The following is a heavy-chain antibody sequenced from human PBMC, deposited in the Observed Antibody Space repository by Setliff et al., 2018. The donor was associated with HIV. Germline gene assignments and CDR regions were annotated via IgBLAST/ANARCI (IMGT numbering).Heavy chain of an antibody. CDR2: IWHDGSNE. CDR1: GFSFSTYG. D-gene: IGHD6-13*01. V-gene: IGHV3-33*08. CDR3: ATLSSNWHLEY. Sequence: PGGSLRLSCAASGFSFSTYGMHWVRQAPGKGLEWVAVIWHDGSNENYADSVKGRFTISRDNSKNTVYLQMNSLRAEDTAVYYCATLSSNWHLEYWGQGTLVTVSS. J-gene: IGHJ4*02.